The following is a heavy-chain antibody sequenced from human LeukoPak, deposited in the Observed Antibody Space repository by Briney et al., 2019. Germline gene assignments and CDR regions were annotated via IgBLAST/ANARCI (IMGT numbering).Heavy chain of an antibody. CDR3: ARDFIVVVPAAMPGENWFDP. D-gene: IGHD2-2*01. CDR1: GYTFTGYY. J-gene: IGHJ5*02. Sequence: ASVKVSCKASGYTFTGYYMHWVRQAPGQGLEWMGWINPNSGGTNYAQKFQGRVTMTRDTSISTAYMELSRLRSDDTAVYYCARDFIVVVPAAMPGENWFDPWGQGTLVTVSS. V-gene: IGHV1-2*02. CDR2: INPNSGGT.